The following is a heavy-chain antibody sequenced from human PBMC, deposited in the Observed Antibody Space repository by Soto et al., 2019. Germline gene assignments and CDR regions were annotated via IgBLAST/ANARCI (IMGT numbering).Heavy chain of an antibody. CDR2: VIPTQRTT. CDR1: GDTFIGYS. D-gene: IGHD6-19*01. V-gene: IGHV1-69*01. Sequence: QVQLVQSGAEVKKPGTSVRVSCKASGDTFIGYSISWVRQAPGQGLEWMGWVIPTQRTTKYAQRFQGRVTMSVDQLAITTYMEMSSLGPEDRALYFCVIESLIVAVSAGRMDVWGKGATVIVSS. CDR3: VIESLIVAVSAGRMDV. J-gene: IGHJ6*04.